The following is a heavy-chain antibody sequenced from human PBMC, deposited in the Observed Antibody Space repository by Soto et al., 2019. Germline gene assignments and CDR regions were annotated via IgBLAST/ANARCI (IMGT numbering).Heavy chain of an antibody. CDR2: ISYDGSNK. CDR3: ARDGGYSYGYGWIDY. D-gene: IGHD5-18*01. J-gene: IGHJ4*02. Sequence: QVHLVESGGGLVQPGGSLRLSCAASGFTFSSYAMHWVRQAPGKGLEWVAVISYDGSNKYYADSVKGRFTISRDNSKNTLYLQMNSLRAEDTAVYYCARDGGYSYGYGWIDYWGQGTLVTVSS. CDR1: GFTFSSYA. V-gene: IGHV3-30-3*01.